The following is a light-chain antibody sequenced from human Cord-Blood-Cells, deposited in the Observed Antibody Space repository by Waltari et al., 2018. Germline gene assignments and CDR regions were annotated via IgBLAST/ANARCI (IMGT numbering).Light chain of an antibody. Sequence: QSALTQPRSVSGSPGQSVTLSCTGTSSHVGGYHYVTWYQQHPGKAPKLMIYDVSKRPSGVPDRCSGSKSGNTASLTISGLQAEDEADYYCCSYAGSYTWVFGGGTKLTVL. CDR3: CSYAGSYTWV. J-gene: IGLJ3*02. CDR1: SSHVGGYHY. V-gene: IGLV2-11*01. CDR2: DVS.